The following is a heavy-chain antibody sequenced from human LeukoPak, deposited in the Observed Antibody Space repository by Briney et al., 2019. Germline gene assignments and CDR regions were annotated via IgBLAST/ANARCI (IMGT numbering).Heavy chain of an antibody. CDR3: ARDINSYGYLDY. D-gene: IGHD5-18*01. CDR1: GFTFSSYS. Sequence: GGSLRLSCAASGFTFSSYSMNWVRQAPGKGLEWVSSISSSSSYIYYADSVKGRFTISRDNSKNTLYLQMNSLRAEDTAVYYCARDINSYGYLDYWGQGTLVTVSS. J-gene: IGHJ4*02. V-gene: IGHV3-21*01. CDR2: ISSSSSYI.